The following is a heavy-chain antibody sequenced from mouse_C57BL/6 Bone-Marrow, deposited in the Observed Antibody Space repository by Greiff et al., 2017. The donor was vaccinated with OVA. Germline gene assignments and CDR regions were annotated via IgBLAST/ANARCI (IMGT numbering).Heavy chain of an antibody. D-gene: IGHD4-1*01. Sequence: VQLQQSGAELVRPGASVKLSCTASGFNIKDDYMHWVKQRPEQGLEWIGWIDPENGDTEYASKFQGKATITADTSSNTAYLQLSSLTSEDTAVYYCTTLTGTGYWDVWGTGTAVTVSA. CDR1: GFNIKDDY. V-gene: IGHV14-4*01. CDR3: TTLTGTGYWDV. CDR2: IDPENGDT. J-gene: IGHJ1*03.